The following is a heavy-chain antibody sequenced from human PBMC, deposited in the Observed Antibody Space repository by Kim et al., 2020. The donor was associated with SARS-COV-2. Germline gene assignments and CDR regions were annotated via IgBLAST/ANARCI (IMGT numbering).Heavy chain of an antibody. J-gene: IGHJ4*02. CDR3: ARSRITIFGVVIIPFDY. V-gene: IGHV1-69*04. CDR1: GGTFSSYA. CDR2: IIPILGIA. Sequence: SVKVSCKASGGTFSSYAISWVRQAPGQGLEWMGRIIPILGIANYAQKFQGRVTITADKSTSTAYMELSSLRSEDTAVYYCARSRITIFGVVIIPFDYWGPGPLVTLSS. D-gene: IGHD3-3*01.